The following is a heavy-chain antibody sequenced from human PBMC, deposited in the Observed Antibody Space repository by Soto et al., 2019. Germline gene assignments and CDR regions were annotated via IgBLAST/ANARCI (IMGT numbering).Heavy chain of an antibody. CDR3: ANLLHSSSSTPIDY. V-gene: IGHV1-69*13. CDR1: GGTFSSYA. Sequence: ASVKVSCKASGGTFSSYAISWVRQAPGQGLEWMGGIIPIFGTANYAQKFQGRVTITADESTSTAYMELSSLRSEDTAVYYCANLLHSSSSTPIDYWGQGTLVTVSS. J-gene: IGHJ4*02. CDR2: IIPIFGTA. D-gene: IGHD6-6*01.